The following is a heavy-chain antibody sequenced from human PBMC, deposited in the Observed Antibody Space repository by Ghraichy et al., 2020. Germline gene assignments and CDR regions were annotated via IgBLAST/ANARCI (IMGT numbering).Heavy chain of an antibody. J-gene: IGHJ6*03. V-gene: IGHV4-39*02. CDR2: IYYNGNT. D-gene: IGHD4-17*01. Sequence: SETLSLTCTVSGGSISSSSYYWGWIRQPPGKGLEWIGNIYYNGNTNYNSSLKSRLTISVDTSKNQFSLKLSSVTAADTAVYYCAREAASRYGDYRYYYYYYMDVWGKGTTVTVSS. CDR3: AREAASRYGDYRYYYYYYMDV. CDR1: GGSISSSSYY.